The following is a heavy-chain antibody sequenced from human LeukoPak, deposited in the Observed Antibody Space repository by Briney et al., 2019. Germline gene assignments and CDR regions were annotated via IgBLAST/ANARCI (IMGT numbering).Heavy chain of an antibody. CDR2: ISSSSSTI. V-gene: IGHV3-48*01. D-gene: IGHD3-3*01. CDR3: ARVDYDFWSGYPSGCFDY. Sequence: PGGSLRLSCAASGFTFSSYSTNWVRQAPGKGLEWVSYISSSSSTIYYADSVKGRFTISRDNAKNSLYLQMNSLRAEDTAVYYCARVDYDFWSGYPSGCFDYWGQGTLVTVSS. CDR1: GFTFSSYS. J-gene: IGHJ4*02.